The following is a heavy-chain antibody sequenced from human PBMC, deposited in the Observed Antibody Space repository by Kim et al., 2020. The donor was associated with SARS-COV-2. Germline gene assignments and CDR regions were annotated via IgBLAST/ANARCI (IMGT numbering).Heavy chain of an antibody. CDR1: GFTFSSYS. Sequence: GGSLRLSCAASGFTFSSYSMNWVRQAPGKGLEWVSSISSSSSYIYYASSMKRRITTSGNTANNSLFLQINRMRADDTAVYCGARPPGYYDSSGHHGYY. CDR3: ARPPGYYDSSGHHGYY. CDR2: ISSSSSYI. V-gene: IGHV3-21*01. D-gene: IGHD3-22*01. J-gene: IGHJ4*01.